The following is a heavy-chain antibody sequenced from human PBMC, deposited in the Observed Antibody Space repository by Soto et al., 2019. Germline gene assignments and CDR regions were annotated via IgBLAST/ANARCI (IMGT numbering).Heavy chain of an antibody. Sequence: SETLSLTCTVSGGSISSSSYYWGWIRQPPGKGLEWIGSIYYSGYTYYNPSLKSRVTISVDTSKNQFSLKLSSVTAADTAVYYCARAPRGNYGYPSYFDYWGQGTLVTVSS. V-gene: IGHV4-39*07. CDR2: IYYSGYT. CDR1: GGSISSSSYY. J-gene: IGHJ4*02. CDR3: ARAPRGNYGYPSYFDY. D-gene: IGHD3-10*01.